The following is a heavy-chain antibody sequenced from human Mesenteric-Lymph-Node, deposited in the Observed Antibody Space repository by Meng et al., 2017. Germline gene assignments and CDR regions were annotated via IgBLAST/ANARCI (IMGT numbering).Heavy chain of an antibody. Sequence: SLKISCVASEFTFSTYWMHWVRQAPGKGLEWVSAISWNSANLAYADSVEGRFTIFRDNAKKSLYLQMNSLRVEDTALYYCARSHWGFDYWGQGTLVTVSS. CDR3: ARSHWGFDY. J-gene: IGHJ4*02. D-gene: IGHD7-27*01. V-gene: IGHV3-9*01. CDR1: EFTFSTYW. CDR2: ISWNSANL.